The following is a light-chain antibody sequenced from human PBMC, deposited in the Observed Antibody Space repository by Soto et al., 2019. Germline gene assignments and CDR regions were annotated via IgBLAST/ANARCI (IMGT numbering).Light chain of an antibody. CDR2: KAS. CDR3: QQYSSYPLT. V-gene: IGKV1-5*03. J-gene: IGKJ5*01. Sequence: DIQMTQSPSTLSASVGDRVTITCRASQSISSWLAWYQQKPGKAPKLLIYKASSLESGVPSRFSGSGSGTEFTLTISSLQPDDFATYYCQQYSSYPLTFGQGTRLEIK. CDR1: QSISSW.